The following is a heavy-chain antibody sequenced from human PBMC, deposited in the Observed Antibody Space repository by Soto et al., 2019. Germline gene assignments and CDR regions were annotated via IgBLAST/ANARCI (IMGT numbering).Heavy chain of an antibody. J-gene: IGHJ4*02. CDR1: GFTFSSYS. D-gene: IGHD6-6*01. CDR3: ARAKPRRYSSSWANDY. CDR2: ISSSSSTI. V-gene: IGHV3-48*01. Sequence: EVQLVESGGGLVQPGGSLRLSCAASGFTFSSYSMNWVRQAPGKGLEWVSYISSSSSTIYYADSVKGRFTISRDNAKNSLYLQMNSLRAEDTAVYYCARAKPRRYSSSWANDYWGQGTLVTVSS.